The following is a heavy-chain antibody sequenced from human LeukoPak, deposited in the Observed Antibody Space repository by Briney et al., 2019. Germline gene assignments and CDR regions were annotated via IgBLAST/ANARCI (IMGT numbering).Heavy chain of an antibody. V-gene: IGHV4-31*03. D-gene: IGHD3-10*01. CDR1: GGSISSGGYY. CDR3: ARGAPPLWLGELGGNWCDP. J-gene: IGHJ5*02. CDR2: IYYSGST. Sequence: SETLSLTCTVSGGSISSGGYYWSWIRQHPGKGLEWIGYIYYSGSTYYNPSLKSRVTISVDTSKNQFSLKLSSVTAADTAVYYCARGAPPLWLGELGGNWCDPGAQEPLATVP.